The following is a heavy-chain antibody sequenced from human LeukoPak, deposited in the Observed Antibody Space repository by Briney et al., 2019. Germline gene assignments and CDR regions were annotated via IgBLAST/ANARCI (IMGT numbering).Heavy chain of an antibody. Sequence: ASVKVSCKPSGYTFTSFGITWVRQAPGQGLEWMGWISAYNGNTKYAQKLQGRVTMTTDTSTSTAYLELRTLSSDATAVYYCARVIYYYDSSAYFDYWGQGTLVTVSS. V-gene: IGHV1-18*01. CDR2: ISAYNGNT. J-gene: IGHJ4*02. CDR1: GYTFTSFG. CDR3: ARVIYYYDSSAYFDY. D-gene: IGHD3-22*01.